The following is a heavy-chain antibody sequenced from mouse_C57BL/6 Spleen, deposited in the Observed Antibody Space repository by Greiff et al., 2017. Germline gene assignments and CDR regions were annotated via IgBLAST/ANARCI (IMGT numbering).Heavy chain of an antibody. Sequence: QVQLQQSGAELMKPGASVKLSCKATGYTFTGYWIEWVKQRPGHGLEWIGEILPGSGSTNYNEKFKGKATFTADTSSNTAYMQLSSLTTEDSAIYYCARGPDYYDSPPYYAMDYWGQGTSVTVSS. J-gene: IGHJ4*01. CDR1: GYTFTGYW. CDR2: ILPGSGST. D-gene: IGHD1-1*01. CDR3: ARGPDYYDSPPYYAMDY. V-gene: IGHV1-9*01.